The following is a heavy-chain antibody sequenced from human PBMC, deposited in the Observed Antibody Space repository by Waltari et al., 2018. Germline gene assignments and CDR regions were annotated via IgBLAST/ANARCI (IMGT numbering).Heavy chain of an antibody. Sequence: EVQLVQSGAEVKKPGESLRISCQGSGYIFTHYWIAWVRQMPGKGLEWMGVSYPGDFDTRYSPSVQGLVTISADKSINTAYLQWSSLKASDTAMYYCARLPYYYGSGSYYSDYGMDVWGQGTTVTVSS. J-gene: IGHJ6*02. CDR3: ARLPYYYGSGSYYSDYGMDV. D-gene: IGHD3-10*01. CDR1: GYIFTHYW. CDR2: SYPGDFDT. V-gene: IGHV5-51*01.